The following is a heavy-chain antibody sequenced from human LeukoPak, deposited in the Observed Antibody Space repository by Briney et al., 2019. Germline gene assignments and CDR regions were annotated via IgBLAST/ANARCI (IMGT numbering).Heavy chain of an antibody. V-gene: IGHV1-46*01. D-gene: IGHD6-13*01. Sequence: ASVKVSCKASGYTFTSYYMHWVRQAPGQGLEWMGIINPSGGSTSYAQKFQGRVTITADESTSTAYMELSSLRSEDTAVYYCARDPEDSSSWYEGYNWFDPWGQGTLVTVSS. J-gene: IGHJ5*02. CDR3: ARDPEDSSSWYEGYNWFDP. CDR1: GYTFTSYY. CDR2: INPSGGST.